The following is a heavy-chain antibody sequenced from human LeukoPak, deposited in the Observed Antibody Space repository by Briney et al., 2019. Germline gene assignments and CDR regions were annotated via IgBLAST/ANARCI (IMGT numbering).Heavy chain of an antibody. Sequence: GGSLRLSCAASGFTFSSYGFHWVRQAPGKGLEWVAVIWSDGSYKYYADSVKGRFTISRDDSKNTLYLQMNSLRAEDTAVYYCARDFSRQLFDYWGQGTLVSVFS. CDR3: ARDFSRQLFDY. D-gene: IGHD5-24*01. CDR1: GFTFSSYG. J-gene: IGHJ4*02. V-gene: IGHV3-33*01. CDR2: IWSDGSYK.